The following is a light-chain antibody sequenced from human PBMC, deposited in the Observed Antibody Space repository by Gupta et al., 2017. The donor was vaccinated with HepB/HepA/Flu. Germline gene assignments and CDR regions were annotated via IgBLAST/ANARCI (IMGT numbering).Light chain of an antibody. CDR2: DAS. V-gene: IGKV1-39*01. CDR1: QSISSH. Sequence: DIQMTQSPSSLSASVGDRVTVTRRASQSISSHLNWYQQTPGKAPKVLIYDASTLQSGVPSRFSGRGSGTDFTLTISSLHPEEFASYYCQQNYNSPHTFGRGTKLEIK. CDR3: QQNYNSPHT. J-gene: IGKJ2*01.